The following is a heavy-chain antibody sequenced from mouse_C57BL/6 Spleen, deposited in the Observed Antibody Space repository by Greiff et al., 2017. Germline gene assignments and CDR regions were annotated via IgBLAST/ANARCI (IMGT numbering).Heavy chain of an antibody. J-gene: IGHJ4*01. CDR1: GYTFTSYW. V-gene: IGHV1-7*01. CDR3: AADGYYPMDY. CDR2: INPSSGYT. D-gene: IGHD2-3*01. Sequence: VKLMESGAELAKPGASVKLSCKASGYTFTSYWMHWVKQRPGQGLEWIGYINPSSGYTKYNQKFKDKATLTVAKSTSTAYMQMSSLTYDDSAYYYCAADGYYPMDYGGQGTSVTVSS.